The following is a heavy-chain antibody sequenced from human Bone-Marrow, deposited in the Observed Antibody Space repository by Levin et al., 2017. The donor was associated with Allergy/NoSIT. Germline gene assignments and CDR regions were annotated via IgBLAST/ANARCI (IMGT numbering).Heavy chain of an antibody. Sequence: GESLKISCAASGFTFSSYWMSWVRQAPGKGLEWVANIKQDGSEKYYVDSVKGRFTISRDNAKNSLYLQMNSLRAEDTAVYYCARILYLITFGGVIGAFDYWGQGTLVTVSS. V-gene: IGHV3-7*01. CDR3: ARILYLITFGGVIGAFDY. CDR2: IKQDGSEK. J-gene: IGHJ4*02. CDR1: GFTFSSYW. D-gene: IGHD3-16*02.